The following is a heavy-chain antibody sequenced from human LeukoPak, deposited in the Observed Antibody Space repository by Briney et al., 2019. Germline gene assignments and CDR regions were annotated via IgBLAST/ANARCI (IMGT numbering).Heavy chain of an antibody. CDR1: GYTFTGYY. Sequence: ASVKVSCKASGYTFTGYYMHWVRQAPGQGLEWMGWINPNSGGTNYAQKFQGRVTMTRDTSISTAYMELSRLRSDDTAVYYCARDLFVAEDSSGYYSTRAAFDIWGQGTMVTVSS. V-gene: IGHV1-2*02. CDR3: ARDLFVAEDSSGYYSTRAAFDI. D-gene: IGHD3-22*01. CDR2: INPNSGGT. J-gene: IGHJ3*02.